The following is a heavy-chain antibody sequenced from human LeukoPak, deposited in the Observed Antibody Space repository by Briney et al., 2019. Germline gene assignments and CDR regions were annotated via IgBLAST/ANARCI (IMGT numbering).Heavy chain of an antibody. D-gene: IGHD1-26*01. CDR3: ARNVGELLDY. J-gene: IGHJ4*02. V-gene: IGHV3-48*02. CDR2: ISSGSTAI. CDR1: GFTFSSYS. Sequence: TAGSLRLSCAASGFTFSSYSMNWVRQAPGKGLEWVSYISSGSTAIYYADSVKGRFTISRDNAKNSLSLQMNSLRDEDTAVYYCARNVGELLDYWGQGTLVTVSS.